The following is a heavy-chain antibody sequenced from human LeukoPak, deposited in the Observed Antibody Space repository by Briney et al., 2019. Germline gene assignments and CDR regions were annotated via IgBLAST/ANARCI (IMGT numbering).Heavy chain of an antibody. V-gene: IGHV4-4*07. J-gene: IGHJ5*02. Sequence: SETLSLTCTVSGGSISNYYWSWIRQPAGKGLEYIGRIYTSGGTSGSTYYNPSLKSRVTISVDTSKNQFSLKLSSVTAADTAVYYCAWGDSSGYPFDPWGQGTLVTVSS. CDR3: AWGDSSGYPFDP. CDR1: GGSISNYY. CDR2: IYTSGGTSGST. D-gene: IGHD3-22*01.